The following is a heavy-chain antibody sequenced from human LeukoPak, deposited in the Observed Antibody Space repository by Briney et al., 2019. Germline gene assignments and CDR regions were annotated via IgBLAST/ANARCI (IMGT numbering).Heavy chain of an antibody. V-gene: IGHV4-39*01. CDR3: ASRYCSSTSCQRRSFDY. CDR2: IYYSGST. J-gene: IGHJ4*02. CDR1: GGSISRSSYY. D-gene: IGHD2-2*01. Sequence: PSETLSLTCTVSGGSISRSSYYWGWIRQPPGKGLEWIGSIYYSGSTYYNPSLKSRVTISVDTSKNQFSLKLSSVTAADTAVYYCASRYCSSTSCQRRSFDYWGQGTLVTVSS.